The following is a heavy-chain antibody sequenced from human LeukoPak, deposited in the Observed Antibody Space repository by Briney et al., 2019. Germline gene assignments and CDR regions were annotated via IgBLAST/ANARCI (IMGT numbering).Heavy chain of an antibody. Sequence: PSETLSLTCTVSGVSISSGDYYWSWIRQPPGKGLEWIGYIYYSGSTYYNPSLKSRVTISVDTSKNQFSLKLSSVTAADTAVYYCAREPSYHDFWSGPGYYYYGMDVWGQGTTVTVSS. CDR1: GVSISSGDYY. J-gene: IGHJ6*02. CDR3: AREPSYHDFWSGPGYYYYGMDV. D-gene: IGHD3-3*01. CDR2: IYYSGST. V-gene: IGHV4-30-4*01.